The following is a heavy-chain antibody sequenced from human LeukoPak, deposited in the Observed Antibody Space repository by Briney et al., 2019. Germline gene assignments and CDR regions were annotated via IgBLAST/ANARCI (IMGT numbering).Heavy chain of an antibody. J-gene: IGHJ5*02. V-gene: IGHV3-23*01. Sequence: GGSLRLSCAASGVPFSTYGMGWVRQAPGKGPEWVSAISGSGDNTYYADSVKGRFTISRDEFKTTLYLQMNSLRAEDTAVYYCAKVGSRLLGGDYNNWFDPWGQGTLVTVSS. D-gene: IGHD4-17*01. CDR3: AKVGSRLLGGDYNNWFDP. CDR2: ISGSGDNT. CDR1: GVPFSTYG.